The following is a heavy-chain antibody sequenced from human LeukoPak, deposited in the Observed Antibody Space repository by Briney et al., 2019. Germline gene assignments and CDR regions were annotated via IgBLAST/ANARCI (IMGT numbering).Heavy chain of an antibody. CDR3: ARDSHYYDSSGYYSLDAFDI. D-gene: IGHD3-22*01. CDR1: GFTFSSYW. CDR2: INSDGSST. V-gene: IGHV3-74*01. J-gene: IGHJ3*02. Sequence: PGGSLRLSCAASGFTFSSYWMHWVRQAPGKRLVWVSRINSDGSSTSYADSVKGRFTISRDNAKNTLYLQMNSLRAEDTAVYYCARDSHYYDSSGYYSLDAFDIWGQGTMVTVSS.